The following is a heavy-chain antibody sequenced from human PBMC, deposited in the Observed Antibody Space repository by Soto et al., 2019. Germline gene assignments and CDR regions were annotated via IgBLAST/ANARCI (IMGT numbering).Heavy chain of an antibody. CDR2: IIPIFGTA. V-gene: IGHV1-69*13. J-gene: IGHJ1*01. D-gene: IGHD6-19*01. CDR1: GGTFSSYA. CDR3: ARGPPSYSRGWYRCLGS. Sequence: SVKVSCKASGGTFSSYAISWVRQAPGQGLEWMGGIIPIFGTANYAQKFQGRVTITADESTSTAYMELSRLRSEDTAVYYCARGPPSYSRGWYRCLGSWGQGTLVSVSS.